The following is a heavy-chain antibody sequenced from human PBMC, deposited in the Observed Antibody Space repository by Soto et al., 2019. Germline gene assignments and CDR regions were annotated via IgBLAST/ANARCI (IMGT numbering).Heavy chain of an antibody. V-gene: IGHV3-23*01. CDR1: GFTFSTYA. D-gene: IGHD1-26*01. Sequence: GGSLRLSCAASGFTFSTYAMSGVRQAPGKGLEWVSAISGSGSNTYYADSVKGRFTISRDDSKSTLYLQMNSLRAEDTAVYYCARDPSHSYYTLFYYFDYWGQGTLVTVSS. J-gene: IGHJ4*02. CDR3: ARDPSHSYYTLFYYFDY. CDR2: ISGSGSNT.